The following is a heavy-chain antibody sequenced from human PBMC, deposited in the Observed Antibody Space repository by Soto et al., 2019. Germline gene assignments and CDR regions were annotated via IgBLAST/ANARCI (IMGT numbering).Heavy chain of an antibody. CDR1: GFTVNKNY. CDR2: IYSGGST. CDR3: ARDGGFGMDV. Sequence: GSLRLSCAASGFTVNKNYMTWVRQAPGNGLEWVSLIYSGGSTFYADSVKGRFTISRDISKNTVFLQMNGLRAEDTAVYYCARDGGFGMDVWGQGTTVTVSS. D-gene: IGHD3-16*01. V-gene: IGHV3-53*01. J-gene: IGHJ6*02.